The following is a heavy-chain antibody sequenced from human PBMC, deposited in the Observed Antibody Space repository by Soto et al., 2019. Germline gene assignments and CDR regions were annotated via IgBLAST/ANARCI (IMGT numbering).Heavy chain of an antibody. Sequence: SETLSLTCTVSGGSISSSSYYWGWIRQPPGKGLEWIGYIYYTGCTHYNPSLKSRLTISVDRSKNQFTLQLTSVTAEDTAVYYCATSYGNAWYAYWGQGTQVTVSS. J-gene: IGHJ4*02. D-gene: IGHD6-13*01. CDR3: ATSYGNAWYAY. CDR1: GGSISSSSYY. V-gene: IGHV4-61*05. CDR2: IYYTGCT.